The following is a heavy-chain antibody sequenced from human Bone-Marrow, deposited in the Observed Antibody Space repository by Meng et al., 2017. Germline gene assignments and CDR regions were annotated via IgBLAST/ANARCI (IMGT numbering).Heavy chain of an antibody. V-gene: IGHV1-46*01. CDR3: ARGHRDIYRTDDSADAFDI. CDR2: INPSGGST. CDR1: GYTFTNYY. Sequence: ASVKVSCKASGYTFTNYYMHWVRQAPGQGLEWMGIINPSGGSTTYAQKFQGRVTMTRDTSTSIVYMELSSLRSEDTAVFYCARGHRDIYRTDDSADAFDIWGQGTMVTVSS. D-gene: IGHD5-12*01. J-gene: IGHJ3*02.